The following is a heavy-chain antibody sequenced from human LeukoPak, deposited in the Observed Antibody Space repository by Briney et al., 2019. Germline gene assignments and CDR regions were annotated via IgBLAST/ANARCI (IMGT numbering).Heavy chain of an antibody. V-gene: IGHV3-53*01. Sequence: TGGSLRLSCAASGFTFSSYGMSWVRQAPGKGLEWVSFIYSDNTHYSDSVEGRFTISRDNSKNTLYLQMNSLRAEDTAVYYCARRAGAYSHPYDYWGQGTLVTVSS. CDR3: ARRAGAYSHPYDY. J-gene: IGHJ4*02. CDR1: GFTFSSYG. D-gene: IGHD4/OR15-4a*01. CDR2: IYSDNT.